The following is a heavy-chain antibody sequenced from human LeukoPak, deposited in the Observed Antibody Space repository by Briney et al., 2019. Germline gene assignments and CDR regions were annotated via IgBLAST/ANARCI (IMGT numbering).Heavy chain of an antibody. V-gene: IGHV4-34*01. CDR1: GGSFSGYN. J-gene: IGHJ5*02. D-gene: IGHD5-12*01. Sequence: SETLSLTCVVYGGSFSGYNWSWIRQPPGKGLEWIGEINGSGNTKYNPSLKTRVTISIDTSKKEFSLKLTSVTATDTAVYYCARHSWMANWFDPWGQGTLVTVSS. CDR3: ARHSWMANWFDP. CDR2: INGSGNT.